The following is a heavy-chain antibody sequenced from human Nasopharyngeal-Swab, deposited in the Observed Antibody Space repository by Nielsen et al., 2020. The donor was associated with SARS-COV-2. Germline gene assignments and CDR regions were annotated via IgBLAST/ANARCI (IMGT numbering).Heavy chain of an antibody. CDR2: TRTTSSYI. CDR3: ARGTTYYDFWSGYYLENWFDP. D-gene: IGHD3-3*01. V-gene: IGHV3-21*01. J-gene: IGHJ5*02. CDR1: GLTLSSYS. Sequence: GGSLRLSCEASGLTLSSYSMNWVRQAQGKGLEWVSSTRTTSSYIYYADSVKGRFTISRDNAKNSLYLQMNSLRAEDTAVYYCARGTTYYDFWSGYYLENWFDPWGQGTLVTVSS.